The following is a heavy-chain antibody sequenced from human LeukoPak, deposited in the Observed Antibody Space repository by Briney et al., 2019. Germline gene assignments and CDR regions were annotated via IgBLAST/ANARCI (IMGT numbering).Heavy chain of an antibody. V-gene: IGHV3-7*01. CDR3: VGSSGWWGFDY. Sequence: PGGSLRLSCAASGFTFSTYWMSWVRQAPGRGLEWVANIKQDGSEKYSVDSLKGRFTISRDNAKNSLYLQMNSLRAEDTAVYYCVGSSGWWGFDYWGQGTLVTVSS. J-gene: IGHJ4*02. CDR1: GFTFSTYW. D-gene: IGHD6-19*01. CDR2: IKQDGSEK.